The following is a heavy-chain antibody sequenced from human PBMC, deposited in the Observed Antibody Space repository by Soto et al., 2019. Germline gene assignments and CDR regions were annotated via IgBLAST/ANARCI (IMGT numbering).Heavy chain of an antibody. CDR3: ACWTYYDFWSGPYDQDYFDY. V-gene: IGHV3-21*01. D-gene: IGHD3-3*01. J-gene: IGHJ4*02. Sequence: PGGSLRLSCAASGFTFSSYSMNWVRQAPGKGLEWVSSISSSSSYIYYADSVKGRFTISRDNAKNSLYLQMNSLRAEDTAVYYCACWTYYDFWSGPYDQDYFDYWGQGTLVTVSS. CDR2: ISSSSSYI. CDR1: GFTFSSYS.